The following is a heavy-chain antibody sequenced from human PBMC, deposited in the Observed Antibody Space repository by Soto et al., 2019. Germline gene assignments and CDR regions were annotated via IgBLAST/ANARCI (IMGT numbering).Heavy chain of an antibody. J-gene: IGHJ3*02. Sequence: EVQLLESGGGLVQPGGSLRLSCAASAFIFSDYAMTWVRQAPGKGLEWVSSIAGRGGRTNYADSVKGRFTISRDNSKDTLYLQMNSLGVEDTALYYCAKDWRTYGDYHAFDMWGQGTMVIVSA. CDR2: IAGRGGRT. D-gene: IGHD4-17*01. CDR1: AFIFSDYA. CDR3: AKDWRTYGDYHAFDM. V-gene: IGHV3-23*01.